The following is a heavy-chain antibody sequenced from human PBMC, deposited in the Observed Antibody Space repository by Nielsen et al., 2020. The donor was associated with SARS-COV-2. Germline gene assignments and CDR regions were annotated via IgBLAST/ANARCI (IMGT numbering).Heavy chain of an antibody. D-gene: IGHD3-10*01. CDR2: LSANSGRV. CDR1: GFTFYDYA. Sequence: GGSLRLSCAASGFTFYDYAMYWVRQAPGKGLEWVASLSANSGRVAYADSVKGRFTISRDNAKNSLYLQMNSLRAEDTAVYYCARASITMVAFDYWGQGTLVTVSS. V-gene: IGHV3-9*01. CDR3: ARASITMVAFDY. J-gene: IGHJ4*02.